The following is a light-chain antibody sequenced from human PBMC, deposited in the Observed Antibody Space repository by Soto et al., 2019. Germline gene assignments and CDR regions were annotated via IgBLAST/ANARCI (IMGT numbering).Light chain of an antibody. Sequence: QSVLTRPPSVSGAPGQRVTISCTGSSSNIGAGYDVHWYQQLPGTAPKLLIYGNSNRPSGVPDRFSGSKSGTSASLAITGLQAEDEADYYCQSYDSSLNWVFGGGTKVTVL. J-gene: IGLJ3*02. CDR2: GNS. CDR3: QSYDSSLNWV. V-gene: IGLV1-40*01. CDR1: SSNIGAGYD.